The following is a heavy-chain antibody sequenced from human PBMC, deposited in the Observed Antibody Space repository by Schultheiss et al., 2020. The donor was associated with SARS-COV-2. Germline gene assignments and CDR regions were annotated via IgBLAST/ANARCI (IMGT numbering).Heavy chain of an antibody. CDR1: GFTFSSYA. CDR3: ARAATLRFGELLPPDP. D-gene: IGHD3-10*01. V-gene: IGHV3-13*05. J-gene: IGHJ5*02. Sequence: GGSLRLSCAASGFTFSSYAMSWVRQATGKGLEWVSAIGTAGDPYYPGSVKGRFTISRDNSKNTLYLQMNSLRAEDTAVYCCARAATLRFGELLPPDPWGQGTLVTVSS. CDR2: IGTAGDP.